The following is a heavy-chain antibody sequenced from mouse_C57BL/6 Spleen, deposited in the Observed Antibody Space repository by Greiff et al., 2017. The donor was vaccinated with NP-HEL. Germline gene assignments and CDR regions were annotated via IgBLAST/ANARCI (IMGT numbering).Heavy chain of an antibody. CDR3: ARGSNYPPYAMDY. CDR1: GYTFTSYW. CDR2: IDPSDSET. J-gene: IGHJ4*01. Sequence: QVQLQQPGAELVRPGSSVKLSCKASGYTFTSYWMHWVKQRPIQGLEWIGNIDPSDSETHYNQKFKDKATLTVDKSSSTAYMQLSSLTSEDSAVYYCARGSNYPPYAMDYWGQGTSVTVSS. D-gene: IGHD2-5*01. V-gene: IGHV1-52*01.